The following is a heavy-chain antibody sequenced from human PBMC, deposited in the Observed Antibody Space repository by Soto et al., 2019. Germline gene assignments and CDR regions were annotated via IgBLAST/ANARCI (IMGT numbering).Heavy chain of an antibody. V-gene: IGHV4-34*01. CDR2: INHSGST. J-gene: IGHJ5*02. D-gene: IGHD6-19*01. Sequence: SETLSLTCAVYGGSFSGYYWSWIRQPPGKGLEWIGEINHSGSTNYNPSLKSRVTISVDTSKNQFSPKLSSVTAADTAVYYCARDKGYSSGWWFDPWGQGTLVTVSS. CDR1: GGSFSGYY. CDR3: ARDKGYSSGWWFDP.